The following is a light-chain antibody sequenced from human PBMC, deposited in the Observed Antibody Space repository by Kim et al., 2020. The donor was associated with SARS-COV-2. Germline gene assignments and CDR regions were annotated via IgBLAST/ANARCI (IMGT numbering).Light chain of an antibody. CDR3: KQYSTSPRFT. CDR2: GAS. J-gene: IGKJ5*01. V-gene: IGKV3-20*01. Sequence: QGERPNLSVRAIQGVSRNYLAGYQQKPAQPPGLLIYGASRRATGIPDSFSGGGYGTDCTLTISSLEPEDFAGYYCKQYSTSPRFTFGQGTRPDI. CDR1: QGVSRNY.